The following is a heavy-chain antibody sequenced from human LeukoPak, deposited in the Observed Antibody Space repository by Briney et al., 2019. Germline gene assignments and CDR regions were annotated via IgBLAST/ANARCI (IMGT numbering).Heavy chain of an antibody. D-gene: IGHD3-16*01. CDR2: TYYRSKWYN. CDR1: GDSVSSNSAA. V-gene: IGHV6-1*01. CDR3: ARRMGDLHAFDI. J-gene: IGHJ3*02. Sequence: SQTLSLTCAVSGDSVSSNSAAGHWIRQSPSRCLEWLGRTYYRSKWYNDYAVSVKSRITINPDTSKNQVSLHLNSVTPEDTALYYCARRMGDLHAFDIWGQGTMVTVSS.